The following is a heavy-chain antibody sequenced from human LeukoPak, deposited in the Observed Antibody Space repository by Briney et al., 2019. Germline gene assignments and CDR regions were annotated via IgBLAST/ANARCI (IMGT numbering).Heavy chain of an antibody. Sequence: ASVKVPCKASGYTFTGYYMHWVRQAPGQGLEWMGWINPNSGGTYYAQKFQGRVSMTRDTSISTAYMELSSLRSDDTAVYYCYYRVSSGYLTWGQGILVAVSS. J-gene: IGHJ4*02. V-gene: IGHV1-2*02. D-gene: IGHD3-22*01. CDR2: INPNSGGT. CDR1: GYTFTGYY. CDR3: YYRVSSGYLT.